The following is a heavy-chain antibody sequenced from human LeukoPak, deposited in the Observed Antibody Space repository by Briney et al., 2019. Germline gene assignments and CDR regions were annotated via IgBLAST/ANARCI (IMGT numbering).Heavy chain of an antibody. Sequence: ASVKVSCKASGYTFTSYDINWVRQAPGQGLEWMGWMNPNSGNPGYAQKFQGRVTMTRNTSISTAYMELSSLRSEDTAVYYCARGSRGINYYDSSGYYDYYYYYMDVWGKGTTVTVSS. CDR2: MNPNSGNP. D-gene: IGHD3-22*01. CDR1: GYTFTSYD. CDR3: ARGSRGINYYDSSGYYDYYYYYMDV. J-gene: IGHJ6*03. V-gene: IGHV1-8*01.